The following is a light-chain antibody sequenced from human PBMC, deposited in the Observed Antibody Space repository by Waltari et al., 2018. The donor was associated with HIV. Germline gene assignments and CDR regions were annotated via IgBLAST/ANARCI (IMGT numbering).Light chain of an antibody. CDR2: GAS. V-gene: IGKV3D-15*01. CDR1: EIVNSN. J-gene: IGKJ5*01. Sequence: EIVMIQSPGTLSVSPGERATLSCSASEIVNSNLAWYQQKPGQAPRRLIFGASTRATGIAARFSGSASGTEFTLTISRLQSEDFAVYYCQQYYKWPLTFGQGTRLEIK. CDR3: QQYYKWPLT.